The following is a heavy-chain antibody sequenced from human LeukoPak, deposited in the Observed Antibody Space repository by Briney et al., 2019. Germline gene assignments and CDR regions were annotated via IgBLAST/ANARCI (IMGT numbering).Heavy chain of an antibody. V-gene: IGHV3-23*01. D-gene: IGHD3-22*01. Sequence: GGALRLSFAAPGFTFCSFCMIWGRQAPGEGVGWVSTITNSGDSTYYTDSVKGRFTISRDDSRNTLYLQMNSLRAEDTAVYYCARAYYSDITDYPYIGYWGQGVLVTVSS. CDR3: ARAYYSDITDYPYIGY. CDR1: GFTFCSFC. CDR2: ITNSGDST. J-gene: IGHJ4*02.